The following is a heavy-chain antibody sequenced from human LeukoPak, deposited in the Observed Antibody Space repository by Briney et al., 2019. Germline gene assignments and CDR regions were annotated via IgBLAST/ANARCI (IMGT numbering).Heavy chain of an antibody. CDR1: GYTFTSYG. CDR2: ISAYNGNT. D-gene: IGHD6-13*01. Sequence: ASVKVSCTASGYTFTSYGISWVRQAPGQGLEWMGWISAYNGNTNYAQKLQGRVTMTTDTSTSTAYMELRSLRSDDTAVYYCARDHSMRIAAAGTSDYWGQGTLVTVSS. V-gene: IGHV1-18*01. CDR3: ARDHSMRIAAAGTSDY. J-gene: IGHJ4*02.